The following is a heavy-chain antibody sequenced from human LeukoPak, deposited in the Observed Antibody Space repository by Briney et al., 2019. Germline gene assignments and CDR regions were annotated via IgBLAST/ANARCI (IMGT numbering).Heavy chain of an antibody. D-gene: IGHD3-16*02. Sequence: SETLSLTCHVSGLSISSRGHYWSWIRQLPGKGLEWIGYISSAGNCLYNRSLKSRVTISRDTSENQLSLNLDSVTAADTAVYYCARGYIVVLPNGLVVVGGYDSWGQGTLVTVSS. CDR3: ARGYIVVLPNGLVVVGGYDS. CDR2: ISSAGNC. V-gene: IGHV4-31*03. CDR1: GLSISSRGHY. J-gene: IGHJ4*02.